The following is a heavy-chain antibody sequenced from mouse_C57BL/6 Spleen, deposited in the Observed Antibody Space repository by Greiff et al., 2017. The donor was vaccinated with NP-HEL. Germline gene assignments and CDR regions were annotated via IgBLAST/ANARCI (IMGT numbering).Heavy chain of an antibody. CDR3: ARGATTVVAEYYFDY. CDR1: GYTFTSYW. J-gene: IGHJ2*01. D-gene: IGHD1-1*01. Sequence: VQLQQPGAELVKPGASVKMSCKASGYTFTSYWITWVKQRPGQGLEWIGDIYPGSGSTNHNEKFKSKATLTVDTSSSTAYMQLSSLTSEDSAVYYCARGATTVVAEYYFDYWGQGTTLTVSS. CDR2: IYPGSGST. V-gene: IGHV1-55*01.